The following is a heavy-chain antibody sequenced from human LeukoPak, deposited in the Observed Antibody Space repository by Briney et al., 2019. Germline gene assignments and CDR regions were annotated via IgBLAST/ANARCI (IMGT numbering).Heavy chain of an antibody. CDR1: GFTFTNHG. Sequence: GTSLRLSCAASGFTFTNHGMHWVRQAPGKGLEWVALITYDGYYKYYSDSAKGRFTISSDTSKNTLYLQMNGLRAEDTAVYYCARREHDAFDIWGQGTKVTVSS. CDR3: ARREHDAFDI. V-gene: IGHV3-30*03. D-gene: IGHD5-24*01. J-gene: IGHJ3*02. CDR2: ITYDGYYK.